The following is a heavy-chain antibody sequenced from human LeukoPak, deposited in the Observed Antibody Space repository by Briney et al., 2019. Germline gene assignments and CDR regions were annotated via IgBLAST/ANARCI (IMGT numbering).Heavy chain of an antibody. Sequence: GASVKVSCKASGYTFTSYAMHWVRQAPGQRLEWMGWINAGNGNTKYSQKFQGRVTITRDTSASTAYMELSSLRSEDTAVYYCARVPEGYCSGGSCYDWFDPWGQGTLVTVSS. CDR1: GYTFTSYA. J-gene: IGHJ5*02. D-gene: IGHD2-15*01. V-gene: IGHV1-3*01. CDR2: INAGNGNT. CDR3: ARVPEGYCSGGSCYDWFDP.